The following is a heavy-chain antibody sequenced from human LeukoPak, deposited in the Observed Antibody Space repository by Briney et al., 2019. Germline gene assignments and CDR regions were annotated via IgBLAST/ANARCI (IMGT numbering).Heavy chain of an antibody. Sequence: GASVKVSCKASGYTFTSYDINWVRQATGQGLEWMGWMNPNSGNTGYVQKFQGRVTMTRNTSISTAYMELSSLRSEDTAVYYCARPPAVANGYGMDVWGQGTTVTVSS. CDR3: ARPPAVANGYGMDV. CDR2: MNPNSGNT. J-gene: IGHJ6*02. V-gene: IGHV1-8*01. CDR1: GYTFTSYD. D-gene: IGHD6-19*01.